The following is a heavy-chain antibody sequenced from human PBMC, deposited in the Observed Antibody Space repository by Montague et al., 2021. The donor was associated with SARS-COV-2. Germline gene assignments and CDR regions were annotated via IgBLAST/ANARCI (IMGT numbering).Heavy chain of an antibody. V-gene: IGHV4-39*01. J-gene: IGHJ4*02. CDR2: ICYSGNT. Sequence: SETLSLTCTVSGGSIGSSSYYWVWIRQPPGKGLEWIGSICYSGNTDYNPSLKSRVTISLDTSKNQFSPKLSSVTAADTAVYYCTRPLFYYDSSGEGGDYWGQGTLVTVSS. CDR1: GGSIGSSSYY. CDR3: TRPLFYYDSSGEGGDY. D-gene: IGHD3-22*01.